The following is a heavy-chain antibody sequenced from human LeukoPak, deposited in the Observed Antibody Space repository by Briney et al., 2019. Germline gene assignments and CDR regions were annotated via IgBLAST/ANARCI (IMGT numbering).Heavy chain of an antibody. J-gene: IGHJ4*02. V-gene: IGHV3-74*01. CDR1: GFSLSNYW. CDR2: INSDGSST. CDR3: AKDRSKGYYGDEFDC. D-gene: IGHD4-17*01. Sequence: PGGSLRLSCAVSGFSLSNYWMHWVRQAPGKGLVWVSRINSDGSSTSYADSVKGRFTISRDNAKNTLYLQMNSLRAEDTGVYYCAKDRSKGYYGDEFDCWGQGTLVTVSS.